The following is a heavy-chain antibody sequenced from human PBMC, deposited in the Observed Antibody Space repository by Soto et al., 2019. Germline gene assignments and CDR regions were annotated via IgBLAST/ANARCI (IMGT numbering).Heavy chain of an antibody. Sequence: QVQLVESGGGVVQPGRSLRLSCAASGFTFSSYGMHWVRQAPGKGLEWVAVISYDGSNKYYADSVKGRFTISRDNSNNTLYLQMNSLRAEDTAVYYCANDRDFWSGGMDVWGPGTTVTVSS. V-gene: IGHV3-30*18. CDR2: ISYDGSNK. CDR3: ANDRDFWSGGMDV. D-gene: IGHD3-3*01. J-gene: IGHJ6*02. CDR1: GFTFSSYG.